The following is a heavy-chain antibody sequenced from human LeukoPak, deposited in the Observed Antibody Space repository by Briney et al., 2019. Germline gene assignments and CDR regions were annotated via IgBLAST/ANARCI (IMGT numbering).Heavy chain of an antibody. V-gene: IGHV1-24*01. J-gene: IGHJ4*02. CDR2: FDPEDGEDGET. CDR1: GYSLIEVA. D-gene: IGHD1-1*01. CDR3: AMTDRYAGRPFDY. Sequence: ASVKVSCKVSGYSLIEVAMHWVRQAPGKGLEWVGSFDPEDGEDGETHYGQKFQGRVTMTGDASTDTAYMELSSLTSEDTAVYYCAMTDRYAGRPFDYWGQGTLVTVSS.